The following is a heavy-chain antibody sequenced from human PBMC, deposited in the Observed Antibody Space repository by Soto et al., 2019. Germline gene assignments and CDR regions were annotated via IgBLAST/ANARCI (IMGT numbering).Heavy chain of an antibody. D-gene: IGHD5-18*01. Sequence: ASVKVSCKASGYTFRSYGISWVRQAPGQGLEWMGWISGYNGNTHYSQKFQGKVTMTTDTSTSTAYMELRNLRSDDTAVYYCAKADSNHAGRFSYYYMDVWGTGTMVTVSS. V-gene: IGHV1-18*01. CDR1: GYTFRSYG. CDR2: ISGYNGNT. J-gene: IGHJ6*03. CDR3: AKADSNHAGRFSYYYMDV.